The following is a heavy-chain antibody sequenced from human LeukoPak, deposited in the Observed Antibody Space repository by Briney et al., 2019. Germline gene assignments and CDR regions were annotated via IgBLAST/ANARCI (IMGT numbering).Heavy chain of an antibody. CDR1: GGSISSYY. CDR3: ASFYGGTDRLDAFDI. Sequence: PSETLSLTCTVSGGSISSYYWSWIRQPPGKGLEWIGYIYYSGSTNYNPSLKSRVTISVDTSKNQFSLKLSSVTAADTAVYYCASFYGGTDRLDAFDIWGQGTMVTVSS. V-gene: IGHV4-59*01. J-gene: IGHJ3*02. D-gene: IGHD4-23*01. CDR2: IYYSGST.